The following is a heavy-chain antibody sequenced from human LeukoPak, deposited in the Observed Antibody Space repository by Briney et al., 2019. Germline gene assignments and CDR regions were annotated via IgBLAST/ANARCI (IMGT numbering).Heavy chain of an antibody. D-gene: IGHD5-18*01. CDR2: IYYSGST. Sequence: PSETLSLTCTVSGGSISSYYWSWIRQPPGKGLEWIGYIYYSGSTNYNPSLKSRVTMSVDTSKNQFSLKLSSVTAADTAVYYCATGYSYDNYFDYWGQGTLVTVSS. CDR3: ATGYSYDNYFDY. V-gene: IGHV4-59*01. CDR1: GGSISSYY. J-gene: IGHJ4*02.